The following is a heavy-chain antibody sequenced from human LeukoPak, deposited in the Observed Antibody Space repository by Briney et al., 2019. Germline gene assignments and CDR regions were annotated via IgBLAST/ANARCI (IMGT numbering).Heavy chain of an antibody. CDR1: GYTFTNFG. V-gene: IGHV1-46*01. CDR3: ARGGSTDSIHSCGGNCYFLDY. Sequence: ASVKVSCKASGYTFTNFGISWVRQAPGQGLEWMGIINPSGGSTSYAQKFQGRVTMTRDTSTSTDYMELSSLRSEDTAVYYCARGGSTDSIHSCGGNCYFLDYWGQGTLVTVSS. J-gene: IGHJ4*02. D-gene: IGHD2-21*02. CDR2: INPSGGST.